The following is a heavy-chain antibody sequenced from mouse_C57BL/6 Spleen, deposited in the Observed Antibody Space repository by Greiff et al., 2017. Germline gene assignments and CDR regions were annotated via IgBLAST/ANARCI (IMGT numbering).Heavy chain of an antibody. CDR3: ARWAQATAMDY. D-gene: IGHD3-2*02. CDR2: IYPGDGDT. Sequence: QVQLQQSGAELVKPGASVKISCKASGYAFSSYWMNWVKQRPGKGLEWIGQIYPGDGDTNYNGKFKGKATLTADKSSSTAYMQLSSLTSEDSAVYFCARWAQATAMDYWGQGTSVTVSS. J-gene: IGHJ4*01. CDR1: GYAFSSYW. V-gene: IGHV1-80*01.